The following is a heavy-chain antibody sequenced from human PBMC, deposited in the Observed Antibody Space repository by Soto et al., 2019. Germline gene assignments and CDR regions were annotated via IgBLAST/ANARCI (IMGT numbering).Heavy chain of an antibody. CDR1: VGSISSYY. D-gene: IGHD3-3*01. V-gene: IGHV4-59*01. Sequence: SETLSLTCTVSVGSISSYYWSWIRQPPGKGLEWTGYIYYSGSTNYNPSLESRVTISVDTSKNQFSLKLSSVTAADTAVYYCARDSRYYDFWSGYPLDGMDVWGQGTTVTVS. CDR2: IYYSGST. J-gene: IGHJ6*02. CDR3: ARDSRYYDFWSGYPLDGMDV.